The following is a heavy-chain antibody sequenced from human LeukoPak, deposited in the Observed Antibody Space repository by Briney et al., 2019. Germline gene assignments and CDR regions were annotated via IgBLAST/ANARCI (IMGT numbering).Heavy chain of an antibody. V-gene: IGHV4-30-4*08. J-gene: IGHJ4*02. D-gene: IGHD6-6*01. CDR1: GGSISNGDYD. Sequence: SQTLSLTCTVSGGSISNGDYDWSWIRQPPGKGLEWIGYIYYSGSTYYNPSLKSRVTISVDTSKNQFSLQLSSVTAADTAVYYCARVPPLGRSSSVFGVFDYWGQGTLVTVSS. CDR3: ARVPPLGRSSSVFGVFDY. CDR2: IYYSGST.